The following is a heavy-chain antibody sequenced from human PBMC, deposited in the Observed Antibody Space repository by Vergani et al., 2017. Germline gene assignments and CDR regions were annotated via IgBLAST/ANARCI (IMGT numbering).Heavy chain of an antibody. D-gene: IGHD4-23*01. CDR1: GYTFTGYY. CDR3: ARGGSYGGNP. Sequence: QVQLVQSGAEVKKPGASVKVSCKASGYTFTGYYMHWVRQAPGQGLEWMGGIIPIFGTANYAQKFQGRVTITADESTSTAYMELSSLRSEDTAVYYCARGGSYGGNPWGQGTLVTVSS. J-gene: IGHJ5*02. CDR2: IIPIFGTA. V-gene: IGHV1-69*01.